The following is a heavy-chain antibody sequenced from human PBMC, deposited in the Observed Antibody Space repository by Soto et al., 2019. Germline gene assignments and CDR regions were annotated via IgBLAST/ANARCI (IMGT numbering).Heavy chain of an antibody. D-gene: IGHD2-21*01. CDR3: ARECGSGYFDY. V-gene: IGHV4-59*01. CDR2: IYYSGST. CDR1: GGSISSYY. J-gene: IGHJ4*02. Sequence: QVQLQESGPGLVKSSETLSLTCTVSGGSISSYYWSWLRQHPGKGLEWIGYIYYSGSTNYNPSLKSRGTISVDTSMNQFSQKLSSVTAADTAVYYCARECGSGYFDYWGQGTLVTVSS.